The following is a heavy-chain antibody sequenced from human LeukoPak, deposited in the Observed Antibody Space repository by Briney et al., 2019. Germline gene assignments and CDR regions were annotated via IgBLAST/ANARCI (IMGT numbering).Heavy chain of an antibody. J-gene: IGHJ4*02. CDR1: GFTFSSYA. CDR3: AKGTYDSRGHFDY. D-gene: IGHD3-22*01. CDR2: ISGSGGST. Sequence: GGSLRLSCAASGFTFSSYAMSCVRQAPGKGLEWVSGISGSGGSTYYADSVKGRFTISRDNSKNTLYLQMNSLRAEDTAAYYCAKGTYDSRGHFDYWGQGTLVSVSS. V-gene: IGHV3-23*01.